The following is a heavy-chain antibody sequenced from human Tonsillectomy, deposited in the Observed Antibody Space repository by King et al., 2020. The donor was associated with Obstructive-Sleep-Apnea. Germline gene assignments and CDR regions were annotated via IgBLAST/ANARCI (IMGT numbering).Heavy chain of an antibody. Sequence: VQLVESGAEVKKPGESLKISCKGSGYSFTSYWIGWVRQMPGKGLEWVGIIYPGDSDTRYSPSFQGQVTISADKSISPAYLQWSSLKASDTAMYYCARRTQGCSGGSCYSHYGMDVWGQGTTVTVSS. J-gene: IGHJ6*02. V-gene: IGHV5-51*01. D-gene: IGHD2-15*01. CDR2: IYPGDSDT. CDR3: ARRTQGCSGGSCYSHYGMDV. CDR1: GYSFTSYW.